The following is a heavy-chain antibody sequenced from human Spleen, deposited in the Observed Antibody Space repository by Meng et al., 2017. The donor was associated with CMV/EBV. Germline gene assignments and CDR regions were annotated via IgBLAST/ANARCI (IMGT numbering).Heavy chain of an antibody. V-gene: IGHV3-30-3*01. CDR2: MSYGGSND. Sequence: GESLKISCAASEITFNHYSIHWVRQAPGKGLGWVAVMSYGGSNDYYADSVEGRFTVSRDNSGNTLYLQMSSLTAEDTAVYYCAKGGAMTPDFWGQGVLVTVSS. CDR1: EITFNHYS. CDR3: AKGGAMTPDF. D-gene: IGHD1-26*01. J-gene: IGHJ4*02.